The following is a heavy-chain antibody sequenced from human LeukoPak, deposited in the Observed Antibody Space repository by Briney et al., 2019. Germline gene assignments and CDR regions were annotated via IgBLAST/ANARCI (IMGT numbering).Heavy chain of an antibody. CDR3: ARGIVEMATIHFDY. Sequence: ASVKVSCKASGYTFTGYYMHWVRQAPGQGLEWMGWINPNSGGTNYAQKFQGRVTMTRDTSISTAYMELSRLRSGDTAVYYCARGIVEMATIHFDYWGQRTLVTVSS. D-gene: IGHD5-24*01. V-gene: IGHV1-2*02. J-gene: IGHJ4*02. CDR2: INPNSGGT. CDR1: GYTFTGYY.